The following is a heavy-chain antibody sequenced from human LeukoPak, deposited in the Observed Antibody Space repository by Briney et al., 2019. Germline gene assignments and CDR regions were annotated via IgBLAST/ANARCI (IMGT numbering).Heavy chain of an antibody. CDR3: ARPGSYYEFGAFDI. CDR2: ISGSIGSTI. J-gene: IGHJ3*02. Sequence: PGGSLRLSCVGSGFTFSNFGMNWVRQAPGKGLEWVSYISGSIGSTIYYADSVRGRFTISRDNSKNTLYLQMNSLRAEDTAVYYCARPGSYYEFGAFDIWGQGTMVTVSS. D-gene: IGHD1-26*01. V-gene: IGHV3-48*01. CDR1: GFTFSNFG.